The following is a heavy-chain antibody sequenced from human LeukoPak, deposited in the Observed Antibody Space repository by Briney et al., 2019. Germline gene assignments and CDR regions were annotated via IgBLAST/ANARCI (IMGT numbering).Heavy chain of an antibody. CDR2: IIPIFGTA. Sequence: SVNVSCKASGGTFSSYAISWVRQAPGQGLEWMGGIIPIFGTANYAQKFQGRVTITADESTSTAYMELSSLRSEDTAVYYCARSYYYGSGSSRFYFDYWGQGTLVTVSS. D-gene: IGHD3-10*01. CDR1: GGTFSSYA. V-gene: IGHV1-69*13. J-gene: IGHJ4*02. CDR3: ARSYYYGSGSSRFYFDY.